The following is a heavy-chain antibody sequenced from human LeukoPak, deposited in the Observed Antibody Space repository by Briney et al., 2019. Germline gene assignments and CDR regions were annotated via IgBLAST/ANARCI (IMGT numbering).Heavy chain of an antibody. V-gene: IGHV4-4*07. J-gene: IGHJ4*02. Sequence: PSETLSLTCTVSGGSISSYYWSWIRQPAGKGLEWIGRIYTSGSTNYNPSLKSRVTISVDTSKNQFSLKLSSVTAADTAVYYCASTNLGYCSGGSCRLVNKNFDYWGQGTLVTVSS. CDR3: ASTNLGYCSGGSCRLVNKNFDY. CDR2: IYTSGST. D-gene: IGHD2-15*01. CDR1: GGSISSYY.